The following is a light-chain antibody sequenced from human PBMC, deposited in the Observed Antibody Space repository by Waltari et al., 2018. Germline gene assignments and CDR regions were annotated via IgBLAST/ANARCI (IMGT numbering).Light chain of an antibody. CDR3: ASWDNSLNVVV. V-gene: IGLV1-44*01. CDR2: SNN. CDR1: SSNIGTET. Sequence: QSVLTQPPSASGTPGQRVTISCSGSSSNIGTETVTWYQQLPGTAPTPLIYSNNRRPSGGPDRFSGSKSGTSASLAISGLQPEDEADYYCASWDNSLNVVVFGGGTKLTVL. J-gene: IGLJ2*01.